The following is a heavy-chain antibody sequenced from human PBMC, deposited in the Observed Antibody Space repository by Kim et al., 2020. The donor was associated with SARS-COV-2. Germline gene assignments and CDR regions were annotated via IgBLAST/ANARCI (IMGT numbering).Heavy chain of an antibody. D-gene: IGHD3-22*01. J-gene: IGHJ4*02. V-gene: IGHV1-18*01. CDR2: ISAYNGNT. CDR3: ARTHPQYYDSSGYYSIAPSTIDY. CDR1: GYTFTSYG. Sequence: ASVKVSCKASGYTFTSYGISWVRQAPGQGLEWMGWISAYNGNTNYAQKLQGRVTMTTDTSTSTAYMELRSLRSDDTAVYYCARTHPQYYDSSGYYSIAPSTIDYWGQGTLVTVSA.